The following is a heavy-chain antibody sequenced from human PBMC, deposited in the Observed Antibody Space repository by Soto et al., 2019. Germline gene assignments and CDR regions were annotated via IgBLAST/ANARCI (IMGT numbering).Heavy chain of an antibody. V-gene: IGHV4-30-4*01. CDR1: GGSISSGDYY. CDR3: DSWSGSGRDSYWFDH. J-gene: IGHJ5*02. CDR2: TYYSGST. D-gene: IGHD3-3*01. Sequence: TLSLTCTVSGGSISSGDYYWSWIRQPPGKGLEWIGYTYYSGSTYYNPSLKSRVTISVDTSKNQFSLKLSSVTAADTAVYYCDSWSGSGRDSYWFDHWGQGTLVTVSS.